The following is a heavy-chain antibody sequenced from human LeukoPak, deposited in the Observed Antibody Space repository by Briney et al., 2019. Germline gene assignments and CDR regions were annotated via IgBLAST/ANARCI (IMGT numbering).Heavy chain of an antibody. Sequence: ASVKVSCQASGYTFTSYGISWVRQAPGQGLEWMGWISAYNGNTNYAQKLQGRVTMTTDTSTSTAYMELRSLRSDDTAVYYCARLATIGDYFDYWGQGTLVTVSS. CDR3: ARLATIGDYFDY. J-gene: IGHJ4*02. CDR2: ISAYNGNT. V-gene: IGHV1-18*01. CDR1: GYTFTSYG. D-gene: IGHD5-24*01.